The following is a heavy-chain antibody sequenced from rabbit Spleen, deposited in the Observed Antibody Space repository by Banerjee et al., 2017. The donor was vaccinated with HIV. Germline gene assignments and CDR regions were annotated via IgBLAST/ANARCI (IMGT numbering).Heavy chain of an antibody. Sequence: QSLEESGGDLVKPEGSLTLTCTASGFSFSSSYYMCWVRQAPGKGLEYIACIYADSSGSTYYASWAKVRFTISKTSSTTVTLQMTSLTVADTATYFCARDGAGGSYFALWGPGTLVTVS. CDR3: ARDGAGGSYFAL. V-gene: IGHV1S40*01. J-gene: IGHJ6*01. D-gene: IGHD8-1*01. CDR2: IYADSSGST. CDR1: GFSFSSSYY.